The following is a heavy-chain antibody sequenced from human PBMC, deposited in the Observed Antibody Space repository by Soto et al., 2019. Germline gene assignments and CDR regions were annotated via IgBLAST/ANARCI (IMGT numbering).Heavy chain of an antibody. Sequence: KPSETLSLTCAVSGYSISSGYYWGCIRQPPGKGLEWIGSIYHSGSTYYNPSLKSRVTISVDTSKNQFSLKLSSVTAADTAVYYCARAVGPRGVTTHFDYWGQGTLVTVYS. CDR1: GYSISSGYY. CDR2: IYHSGST. V-gene: IGHV4-38-2*01. D-gene: IGHD4-4*01. CDR3: ARAVGPRGVTTHFDY. J-gene: IGHJ4*02.